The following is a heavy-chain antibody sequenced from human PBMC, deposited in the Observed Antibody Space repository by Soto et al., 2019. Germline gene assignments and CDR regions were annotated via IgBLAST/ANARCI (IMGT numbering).Heavy chain of an antibody. J-gene: IGHJ3*01. CDR1: GGTFSSYT. Sequence: SVKVSCKASGGTFSSYTISWVRQAPGQGLEWMGRIIPILGIANYAQKFQGRVTITADKSTSTAYMELSSLRSEDTAVYYCARDRLSHSRFDAFEVWGQGTMVTVSS. D-gene: IGHD2-21*02. CDR2: IIPILGIA. CDR3: ARDRLSHSRFDAFEV. V-gene: IGHV1-69*04.